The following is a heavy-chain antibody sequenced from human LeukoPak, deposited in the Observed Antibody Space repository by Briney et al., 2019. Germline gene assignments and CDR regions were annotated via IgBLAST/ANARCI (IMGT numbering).Heavy chain of an antibody. CDR1: GYSFTTYY. V-gene: IGHV1-2*02. CDR3: TSDGGWYFDY. D-gene: IGHD6-19*01. J-gene: IGHJ4*02. CDR2: INPNSCGT. Sequence: ASVNVSFMSSGYSFTTYYMHWVGQAPGQGLDWIGLINPNSCGTNSAQKFQGSVTMTRDTSISTAYMELSGLRSDDTAVYYCTSDGGWYFDYWGQGSLVTVSS.